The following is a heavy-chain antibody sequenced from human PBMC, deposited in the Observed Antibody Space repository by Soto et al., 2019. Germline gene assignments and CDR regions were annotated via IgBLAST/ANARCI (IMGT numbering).Heavy chain of an antibody. J-gene: IGHJ4*02. CDR3: AGGAGGYYCSPFDY. CDR1: GYTFTRYA. CDR2: ISGYSGDI. D-gene: IGHD3-16*01. Sequence: QVQLVQSGAEVKKPGASVKVSCMGSGYTFTRYAISWVRQAPGPGLEWMGWISGYSGDIDYAHKLQGRVTMTTDTSTSTAYMELRSLRSDDTAVYFCAGGAGGYYCSPFDYWGQGTLVTVSS. V-gene: IGHV1-18*01.